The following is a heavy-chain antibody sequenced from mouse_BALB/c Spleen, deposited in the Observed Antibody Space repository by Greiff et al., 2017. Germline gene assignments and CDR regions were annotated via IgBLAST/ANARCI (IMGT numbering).Heavy chain of an antibody. CDR2: INPSNGRT. D-gene: IGHD2-4*01. V-gene: IGHV1S81*02. CDR3: ANYDYDGADY. CDR1: GYTFTSYW. Sequence: QVQLQQSGAELVKPGASVKLSCKASGYTFTSYWMHWVKQRPGQGLEWIGEINPSNGRTNYNEKFKSKATLTVDKSSSTAYMQLSSLTSEDTAVYYCANYDYDGADYWGQGTTLTVSA. J-gene: IGHJ2*01.